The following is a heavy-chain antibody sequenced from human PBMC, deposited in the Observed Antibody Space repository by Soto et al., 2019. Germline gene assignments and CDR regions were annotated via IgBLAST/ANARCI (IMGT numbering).Heavy chain of an antibody. CDR2: IYFDGST. CDR3: ARGIYVGSSGYYQEY. CDR1: GGSISSSSYY. J-gene: IGHJ4*02. Sequence: SETLSLTCSVSGGSISSSSYYWGSIRQPPGEGLEWIGNIYFDGSTFYNPSLKSRVIISVDTSKTQFSLKLTSVTAADTAVYYCARGIYVGSSGYYQEYWSQGSLVTVSS. D-gene: IGHD3-22*01. V-gene: IGHV4-39*01.